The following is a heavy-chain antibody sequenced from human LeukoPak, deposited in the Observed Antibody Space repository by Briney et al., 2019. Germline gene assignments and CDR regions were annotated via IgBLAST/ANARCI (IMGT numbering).Heavy chain of an antibody. V-gene: IGHV3-7*01. J-gene: IGHJ4*02. CDR1: GFTFSSDW. CDR3: TRDQT. Sequence: GGSLRLSCAASGFTFSSDWMNWVRQAPGKGLEWVANIKEDGSQKYYMDSVKGRFTISRDNAKSSLFLQMNNLRVEDTAVYYCTRDQTWGQGTLVTVSS. CDR2: IKEDGSQK.